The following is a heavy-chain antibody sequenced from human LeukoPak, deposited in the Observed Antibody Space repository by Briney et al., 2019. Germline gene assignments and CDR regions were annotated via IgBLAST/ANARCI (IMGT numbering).Heavy chain of an antibody. V-gene: IGHV4-59*01. CDR2: IYYTGST. CDR3: ARGVVAAPQTFDY. D-gene: IGHD2-15*01. Sequence: SETLSLTCTVSGGSISSYYWSWIRQPPGKGLEWLGYIYYTGSTNYNPSLKSRVTISVDTSKNQFSLKLSSVTAADTAVYYCARGVVAAPQTFDYWGQGTLVAVSS. CDR1: GGSISSYY. J-gene: IGHJ4*02.